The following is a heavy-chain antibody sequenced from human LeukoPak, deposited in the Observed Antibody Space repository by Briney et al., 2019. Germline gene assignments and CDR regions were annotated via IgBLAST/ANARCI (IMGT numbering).Heavy chain of an antibody. CDR3: QKTAYEILTGYYLYYFDY. V-gene: IGHV3-7*01. CDR2: IKQDGSEK. CDR1: GFTSSSYW. D-gene: IGHD3-9*01. J-gene: IGHJ4*02. Sequence: GGSLILSCAASGFTSSSYWMSWVRQAPVKGHEWLANIKQDGSEKYYVDSVKCRFPISRDNAKNSLYLQMNSLRAEDTVFFFKQKTAYEILTGYYLYYFDYWGQGTLVTVSS.